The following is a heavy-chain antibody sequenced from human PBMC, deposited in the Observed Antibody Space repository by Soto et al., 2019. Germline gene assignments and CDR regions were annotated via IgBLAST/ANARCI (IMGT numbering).Heavy chain of an antibody. V-gene: IGHV1-18*04. CDR3: GRESSGSGWSFDF. Sequence: QVQLVQSGAEVKKPGASVKVSCKASGYTFTNYPITWVRQAPGQGLEWMGWLTTYNQNTIYAQKFQGRVTMTTDTSTSTSYLDLGSLRSDYTAVYYCGRESSGSGWSFDFWGQGSLVTVSS. D-gene: IGHD6-19*01. CDR1: GYTFTNYP. J-gene: IGHJ4*02. CDR2: LTTYNQNT.